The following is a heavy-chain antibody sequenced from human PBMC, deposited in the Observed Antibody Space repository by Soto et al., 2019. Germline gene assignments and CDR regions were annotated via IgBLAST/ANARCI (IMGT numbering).Heavy chain of an antibody. Sequence: RASVNVSCKSSGYSFTDYHIHWVRQAPGQGLECLGRINPKSGGTSTAQKFQGWVTMTTDTSISTASMELTRLTSDDTAIYYCARGDSTDCSNGVCSFFYNHDMDVWGQGTTVTVSS. J-gene: IGHJ6*02. CDR3: ARGDSTDCSNGVCSFFYNHDMDV. D-gene: IGHD2-8*01. CDR1: GYSFTDYH. V-gene: IGHV1-2*04. CDR2: INPKSGGT.